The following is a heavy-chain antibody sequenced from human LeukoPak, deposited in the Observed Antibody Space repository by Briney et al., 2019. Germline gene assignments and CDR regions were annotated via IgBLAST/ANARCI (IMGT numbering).Heavy chain of an antibody. Sequence: GGSLRLSCAASGFTFSDYYMSWIRQAPGKGLEWVSYISSSSSTIYYADSVKGRFTISRDNAKNSLYLQMNSLRAEDTAVYYCARERYYDSSGYYFPYYYYGMDVWGQGTTVTVSS. CDR3: ARERYYDSSGYYFPYYYYGMDV. CDR1: GFTFSDYY. CDR2: ISSSSSTI. V-gene: IGHV3-11*04. D-gene: IGHD3-22*01. J-gene: IGHJ6*02.